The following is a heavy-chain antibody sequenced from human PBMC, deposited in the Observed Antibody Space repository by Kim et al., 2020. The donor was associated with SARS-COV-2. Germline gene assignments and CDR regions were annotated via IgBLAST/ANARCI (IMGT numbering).Heavy chain of an antibody. J-gene: IGHJ4*02. CDR3: AKVAGEDY. V-gene: IGHV3-21*01. CDR2: ISTSGSYI. Sequence: GGSLRLSCAASGFSFSTYNMNWVRQAPGKGLEWVSSISTSGSYIYYADSVKGRFTISRDNAKNSLYLQMDSLRAEDTAVYYCAKVAGEDYWGQGTWVTVSS. CDR1: GFSFSTYN. D-gene: IGHD3-16*01.